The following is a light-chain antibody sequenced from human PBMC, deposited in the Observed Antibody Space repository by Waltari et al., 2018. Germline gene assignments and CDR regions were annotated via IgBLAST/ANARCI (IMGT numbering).Light chain of an antibody. CDR2: GAS. Sequence: LTQSPAPLSVSPGDTAILSCRASQIVRTNLVWYQQKAGQAPRTLIYGASTRASGVPSSFSGSGSEADFTLNISSRQSEDAAVYFCQQYYVWPPFTFGGGTKLEI. CDR1: QIVRTN. V-gene: IGKV3-15*01. CDR3: QQYYVWPPFT. J-gene: IGKJ4*01.